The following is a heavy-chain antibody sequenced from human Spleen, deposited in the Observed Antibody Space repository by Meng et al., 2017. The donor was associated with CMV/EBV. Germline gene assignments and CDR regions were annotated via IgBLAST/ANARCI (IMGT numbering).Heavy chain of an antibody. V-gene: IGHV4-34*01. CDR3: ARGLRVRGGHNGFDP. J-gene: IGHJ5*02. D-gene: IGHD3-10*01. CDR1: GGSFSGYS. Sequence: VYGGSFSGYSWSWIRQPPGKGLEWIGEINHSGSTNYNPSLKSRVTISVDTSKNQFSLKLSSVTAADTAVYYCARGLRVRGGHNGFDPWGQGTLVTVSS. CDR2: INHSGST.